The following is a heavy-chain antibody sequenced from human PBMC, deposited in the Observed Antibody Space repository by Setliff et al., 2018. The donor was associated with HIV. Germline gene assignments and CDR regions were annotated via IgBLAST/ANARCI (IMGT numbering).Heavy chain of an antibody. CDR3: ARGPEVTTVTNPLTAEYFQH. V-gene: IGHV1-69*06. CDR1: GYTFTRYF. Sequence: GASVKVSCKASGYTFTRYFMHCVRQAPGQGLEWMGGIIPIFGTANYAQKFQGRVTITVDTSTSIVDMEISSLRSDDTAVYYCARGPEVTTVTNPLTAEYFQHWGQGTPVTVSS. J-gene: IGHJ1*01. D-gene: IGHD4-17*01. CDR2: IIPIFGTA.